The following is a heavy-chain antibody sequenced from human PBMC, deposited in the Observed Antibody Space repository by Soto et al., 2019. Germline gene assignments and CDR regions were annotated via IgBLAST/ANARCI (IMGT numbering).Heavy chain of an antibody. Sequence: KQGTGLEWIGYIDYSGSTYYNPSLKSRVTISVDTSKNQFSLQRSSVTAADTAVYYCARELPNYFIETATPEIYDCGQGDVGPVS. D-gene: IGHD2-21*02. V-gene: IGHV4-31*02. CDR3: ARELPNYFIETATPEIYD. CDR2: IDYSGST. J-gene: IGHJ1*01.